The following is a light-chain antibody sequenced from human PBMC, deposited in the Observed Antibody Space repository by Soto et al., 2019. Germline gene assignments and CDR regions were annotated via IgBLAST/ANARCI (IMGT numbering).Light chain of an antibody. Sequence: QSVLTQPASVSGCPGQSITISCTGTSSDVGGYSYVSWYQQHPGKAPKLMIYEVSNRPSGVSNRFSGSKSGNTASLTISGLQAEDEAHYSCISFSSRSTLVVFGGGTKLTVL. V-gene: IGLV2-14*01. J-gene: IGLJ2*01. CDR2: EVS. CDR3: ISFSSRSTLVV. CDR1: SSDVGGYSY.